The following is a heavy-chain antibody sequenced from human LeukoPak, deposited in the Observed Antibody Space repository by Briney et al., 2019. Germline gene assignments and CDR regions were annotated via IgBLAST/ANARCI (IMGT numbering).Heavy chain of an antibody. CDR2: INYSGST. V-gene: IGHV4-34*01. CDR3: ARGGGRYCTNGVCYTSSRAFLYWFDP. CDR1: GGSFSGYY. J-gene: IGHJ5*02. Sequence: SETLSLTCAVYGGSFSGYYWSWIRQPPGKGLEWIGEINYSGSTNYNPSLKSRVTISVDTSKNQFSLKLSSVTAADTAVYYCARGGGRYCTNGVCYTSSRAFLYWFDPWGQGTLVTVSS. D-gene: IGHD2-8*01.